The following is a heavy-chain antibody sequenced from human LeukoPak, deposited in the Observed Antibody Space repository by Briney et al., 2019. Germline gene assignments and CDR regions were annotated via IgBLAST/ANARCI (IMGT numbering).Heavy chain of an antibody. Sequence: GGFLRLSCTASGFTFSNYWMTWVRQAPGKGLEWVANIKQDGSQTYFVDSVRGRFSISRDNAKNSVYLEANSLRAEDTAVYYCVRDTGGSGSYPDYWGQGTLVTVSA. D-gene: IGHD1-26*01. CDR1: GFTFSNYW. CDR3: VRDTGGSGSYPDY. CDR2: IKQDGSQT. J-gene: IGHJ4*02. V-gene: IGHV3-7*01.